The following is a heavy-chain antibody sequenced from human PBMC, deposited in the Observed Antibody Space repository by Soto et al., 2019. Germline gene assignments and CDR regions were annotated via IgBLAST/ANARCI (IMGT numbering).Heavy chain of an antibody. D-gene: IGHD6-19*01. CDR3: ARNAVHSSGFTDY. CDR1: GGSISSSSYY. Sequence: QLQLQESGPGLVKPSETLSLTCTVSGGSISSSSYYWGWIRQPPGKGLEWIGSIYYSGSTYYNPSRRIRVTITVDTSKNQFSLKLSSVSAAGTAVYYCARNAVHSSGFTDYWGQGTLVPVSS. J-gene: IGHJ4*02. V-gene: IGHV4-39*01. CDR2: IYYSGST.